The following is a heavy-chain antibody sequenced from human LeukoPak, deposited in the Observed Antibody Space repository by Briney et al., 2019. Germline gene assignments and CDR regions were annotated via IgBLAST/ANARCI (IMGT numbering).Heavy chain of an antibody. Sequence: PSETLSLTCTVSGDXIGCTNCYWGWVRQPPGTGLEWIGSIYYSGNTHYNPYLKSRVTISVDTSKNQFSLKLSSVTAADTAVYYCARPSSYYYDSSGYYAFDIWGQGTMVTVSS. CDR2: IYYSGNT. D-gene: IGHD3-22*01. CDR3: ARPSSYYYDSSGYYAFDI. V-gene: IGHV4-39*07. J-gene: IGHJ3*02. CDR1: GDXIGCTNCY.